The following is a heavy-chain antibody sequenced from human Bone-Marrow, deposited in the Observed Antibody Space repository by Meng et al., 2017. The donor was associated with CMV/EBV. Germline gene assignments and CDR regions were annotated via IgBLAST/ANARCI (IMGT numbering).Heavy chain of an antibody. J-gene: IGHJ6*02. CDR3: ARDGEVRFLEWLTTIRGMDV. CDR1: RFNFGIHP. Sequence: GESLKISCAASRFNFGIHPMYWVRQAPGKGLEWVAVISYDGSNQDYADSVKGRFTISRDNSNNTLYLDMTSLRPEDTAVYYCARDGEVRFLEWLTTIRGMDVWGQRTTVTVSS. CDR2: ISYDGSNQ. V-gene: IGHV3-30*04. D-gene: IGHD3-3*01.